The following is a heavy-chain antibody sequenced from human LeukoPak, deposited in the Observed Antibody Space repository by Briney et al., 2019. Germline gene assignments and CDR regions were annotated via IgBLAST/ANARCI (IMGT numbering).Heavy chain of an antibody. CDR1: GLTFSTYW. CDR2: IDPDGNT. J-gene: IGHJ3*02. CDR3: ASFRNTDI. D-gene: IGHD2/OR15-2a*01. Sequence: GGSLRLSCSASGLTFSTYWMHWVRQAPGKGLVWVSRIDPDGNTVYADSVRGRFTVSRDNAKNTMYLQMNSLRVEDTALYYCASFRNTDIWGQGTTVTFSP. V-gene: IGHV3-74*01.